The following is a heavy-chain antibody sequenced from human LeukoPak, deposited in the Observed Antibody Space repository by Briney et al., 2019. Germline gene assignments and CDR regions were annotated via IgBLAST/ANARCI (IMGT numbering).Heavy chain of an antibody. CDR2: ISSSSTI. CDR3: ARVWSSGYTKDY. J-gene: IGHJ4*02. D-gene: IGHD3-22*01. Sequence: GGSLRLSCAASGFTFSSYSIDWVRQAPGKGLKWLSCISSSSTIYYADSVKGRFTISRDNAKNSVYLQMNSLRAEDTAVYYCARVWSSGYTKDYWGQGTLVTVSS. CDR1: GFTFSSYS. V-gene: IGHV3-48*04.